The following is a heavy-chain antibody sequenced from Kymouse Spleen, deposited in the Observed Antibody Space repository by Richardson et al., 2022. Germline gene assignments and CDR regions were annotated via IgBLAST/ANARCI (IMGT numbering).Heavy chain of an antibody. D-gene: IGHD3-10*01. V-gene: IGHV3-33*01. CDR2: IWYDGSNK. J-gene: IGHJ6*02. CDR3: ARSITMVRGVNYYYGMDV. Sequence: QVQLVESGGGVVQPGRSLRLSCAASGFTFSSYGMHWVRQAPGKGLEWVAVIWYDGSNKYYADSVKGRFTISRDNSKNTLYLQMNSLRAEDTAVYYCARSITMVRGVNYYYGMDVWGQGTTVTVSS. CDR1: GFTFSSYG.